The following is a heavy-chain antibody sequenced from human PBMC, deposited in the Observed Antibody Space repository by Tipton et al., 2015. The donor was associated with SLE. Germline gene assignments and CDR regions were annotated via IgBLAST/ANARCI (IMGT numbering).Heavy chain of an antibody. J-gene: IGHJ4*02. CDR2: INHSGST. Sequence: TLSLTCAVYGGSFSGYYWSWIRQSPGKGLEWIGEINHSGSTNYNPSLKSRVTISVDTSKNQFSLRLSSVTAADTAVYYCASRAVAGTADYWGQGTLVTVSS. CDR3: ASRAVAGTADY. V-gene: IGHV4-34*01. D-gene: IGHD6-19*01. CDR1: GGSFSGYY.